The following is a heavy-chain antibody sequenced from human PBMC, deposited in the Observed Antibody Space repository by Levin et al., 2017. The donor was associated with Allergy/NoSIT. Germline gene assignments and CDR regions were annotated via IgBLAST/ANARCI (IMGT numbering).Heavy chain of an antibody. CDR1: GSSISSGHW. Sequence: SQTLSLTCAVSGSSISSGHWWGWIRQPPGKGLEWIAYIYNTGLTYYNPSLKSRVTVSLDTSNNQFSLRLSSVTAVDTATYYCATRKGDAGSFFDYWGQGALVTVSP. J-gene: IGHJ4*02. V-gene: IGHV4-28*01. D-gene: IGHD3-16*01. CDR2: IYNTGLT. CDR3: ATRKGDAGSFFDY.